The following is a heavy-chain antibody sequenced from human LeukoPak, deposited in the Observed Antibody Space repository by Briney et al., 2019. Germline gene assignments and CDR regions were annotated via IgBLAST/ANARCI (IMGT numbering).Heavy chain of an antibody. CDR2: MNSDGSST. CDR3: GTVSRRNGRGYFDY. D-gene: IGHD2-8*01. CDR1: GFPFSNYW. Sequence: GGSLRLSCAASGFPFSNYWMHWVRQAPGKGLVWVSRMNSDGSSTSYADSVKGRFTISRDNAKNTLYLQMNSLRVEDAAVYYRGTVSRRNGRGYFDYWGPGTLVTVSS. J-gene: IGHJ4*02. V-gene: IGHV3-74*01.